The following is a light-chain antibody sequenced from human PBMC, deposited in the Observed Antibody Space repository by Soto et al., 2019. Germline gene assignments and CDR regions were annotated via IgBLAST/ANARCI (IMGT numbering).Light chain of an antibody. V-gene: IGKV3-20*01. Sequence: EIVLTQSPGTLSLSPGERATLSYSASQSVSSSYLAWYQQKPGQAPRLLIYGASNRATGIPDRFSGSGSGTDFTLTISRLEPEDVAVYYCQQYGSSLSTFGQGTKVDIK. CDR3: QQYGSSLST. CDR1: QSVSSSY. J-gene: IGKJ1*01. CDR2: GAS.